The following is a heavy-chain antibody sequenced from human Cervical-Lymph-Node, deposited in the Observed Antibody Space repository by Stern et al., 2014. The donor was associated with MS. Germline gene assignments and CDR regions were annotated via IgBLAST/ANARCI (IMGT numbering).Heavy chain of an antibody. D-gene: IGHD2-15*01. Sequence: VQLVQSGAAVKKPGSSVKVSCKSSGDTFSTHAISWVRQAPGQGLERMGRIIPILDTTDYAQKIQGRLTIDGDESTNTAYMELSSLTPDDTAVYYCAREKSDCSGGSCFSSLDYWGQGTLVTVSS. V-gene: IGHV1-69*11. CDR1: GDTFSTHA. CDR3: AREKSDCSGGSCFSSLDY. J-gene: IGHJ4*02. CDR2: IIPILDTT.